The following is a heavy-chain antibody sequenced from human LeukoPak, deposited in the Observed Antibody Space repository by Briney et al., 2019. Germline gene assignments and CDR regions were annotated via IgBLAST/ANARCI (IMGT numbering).Heavy chain of an antibody. V-gene: IGHV3-23*01. D-gene: IGHD4-17*01. CDR2: ISDSGGST. Sequence: GGSLRLSCAASGFTFISYAMSWVRQAPGKGLEWDSAISDSGGSTHYADSVKGRFTISRDNSKNTLYLQMNSLRVEDTAIYYCAKDTSTVPWYFDLWGRGTLVTVSS. CDR3: AKDTSTVPWYFDL. CDR1: GFTFISYA. J-gene: IGHJ2*01.